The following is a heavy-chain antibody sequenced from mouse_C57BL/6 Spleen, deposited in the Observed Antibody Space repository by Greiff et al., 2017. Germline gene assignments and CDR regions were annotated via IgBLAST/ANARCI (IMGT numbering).Heavy chain of an antibody. Sequence: EVQRLESGPELVKPGASVKLSCKASGYSFTDYNMNWVKQSHGKSLEWIGVINPNYGTTSYNQKFKGKATLTVDKSSSAAYMQHNSLTSEDSAVYYCARYLSDYGSSYYAIDYWGQGTSVTVSS. CDR3: ARYLSDYGSSYYAIDY. D-gene: IGHD1-1*01. CDR1: GYSFTDYN. J-gene: IGHJ4*01. V-gene: IGHV1-39*01. CDR2: INPNYGTT.